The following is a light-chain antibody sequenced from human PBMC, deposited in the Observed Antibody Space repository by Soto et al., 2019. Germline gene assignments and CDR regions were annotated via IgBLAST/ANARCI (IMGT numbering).Light chain of an antibody. CDR3: AAWDDSLNGSV. CDR1: TSNIGSNT. V-gene: IGLV1-44*01. CDR2: SNN. Sequence: QSVLTPPPSASGTAGQRVTISCSGSTSNIGSNTVNWYQQLPGTAPKTLIYSNNQRPSGVPDRFSGSKSGTSGSLAISGLLSEDEADYYCAAWDDSLNGSVFGTGTNVTVL. J-gene: IGLJ1*01.